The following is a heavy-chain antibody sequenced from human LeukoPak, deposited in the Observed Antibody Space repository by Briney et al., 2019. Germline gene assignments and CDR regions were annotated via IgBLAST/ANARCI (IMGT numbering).Heavy chain of an antibody. CDR1: GFTFDDYA. CDR3: AKDRDLITIFGGPMDV. J-gene: IGHJ6*04. CDR2: ISWNSGSI. D-gene: IGHD3-3*01. V-gene: IGHV3-9*01. Sequence: GGSLRLSCAAPGFTFDDYAMHWVRQAPGKGLEWVSGISWNSGSIGYADSVKGRFTISRDNAKNSLYLQMNSLRAEDTALYYCAKDRDLITIFGGPMDVWGKGTTVTVSS.